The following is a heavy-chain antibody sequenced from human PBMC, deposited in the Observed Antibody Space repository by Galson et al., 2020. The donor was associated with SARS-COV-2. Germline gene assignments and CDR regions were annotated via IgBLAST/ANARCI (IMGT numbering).Heavy chain of an antibody. J-gene: IGHJ6*03. CDR1: GLTFSTFG. Sequence: GGSLRLSCAASGLTFSTFGMYWVRQAPGKGLEWVAVISYDGNNKYYADSVKGRFIISRDNSKNTLYLQMTSLGAGDTAVYYCAKDVESAAAGTPYYYYYMDVWGKGTTVTVSS. D-gene: IGHD6-13*01. V-gene: IGHV3-30*18. CDR2: ISYDGNNK. CDR3: AKDVESAAAGTPYYYYYMDV.